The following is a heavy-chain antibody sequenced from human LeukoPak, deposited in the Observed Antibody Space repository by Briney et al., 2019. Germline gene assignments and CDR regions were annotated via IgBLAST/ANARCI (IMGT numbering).Heavy chain of an antibody. CDR1: GFTFSDYY. Sequence: GGSLRPSCAASGFTFSDYYMSWIRQAPGKGLEWVSYISSSSSYTNYADPVKGRFTISRDNAKNSLYLQMNSLRAEDTAVYYCARDFYYHDSSGYYPDYWGQGTLVTVSS. V-gene: IGHV3-11*05. CDR3: ARDFYYHDSSGYYPDY. D-gene: IGHD3-22*01. J-gene: IGHJ4*02. CDR2: ISSSSSYT.